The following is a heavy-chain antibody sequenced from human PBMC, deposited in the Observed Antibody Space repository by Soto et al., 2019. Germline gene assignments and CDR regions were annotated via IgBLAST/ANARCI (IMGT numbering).Heavy chain of an antibody. CDR2: ISGSGGST. CDR3: AKFGYCSGGSCYSGYFDY. V-gene: IGHV3-23*01. Sequence: EVQLLESGGGLVQPGGSLRLSCAAYGFTFSSYAMSWVRQAPGKGLEWVSAISGSGGSTYYADSVKGRFTISRDNSKNTLYLQMNSLRAEDTAVYYCAKFGYCSGGSCYSGYFDYWGQGTLVTVSS. CDR1: GFTFSSYA. J-gene: IGHJ4*02. D-gene: IGHD2-15*01.